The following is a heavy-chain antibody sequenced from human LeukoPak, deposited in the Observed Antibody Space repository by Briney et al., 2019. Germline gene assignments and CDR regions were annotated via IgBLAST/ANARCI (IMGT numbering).Heavy chain of an antibody. CDR3: ANADRFCSGTCHVPDAFDF. Sequence: SETLSLTCTVSGASISSGDYFWTWIRQPPGKGLEWIGYIFDSGRTDFNPSLKSRVTISVDRPKNQFSLRLSSVTAADTAVYYCANADRFCSGTCHVPDAFDFWGQGTMVTVSS. V-gene: IGHV4-30-2*01. D-gene: IGHD2-15*01. J-gene: IGHJ3*01. CDR1: GASISSGDYF. CDR2: IFDSGRT.